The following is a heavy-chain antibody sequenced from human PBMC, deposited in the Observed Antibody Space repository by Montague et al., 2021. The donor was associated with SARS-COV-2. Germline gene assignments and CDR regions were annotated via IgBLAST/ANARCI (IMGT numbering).Heavy chain of an antibody. D-gene: IGHD2/OR15-2a*01. CDR3: ARGNKGNYYYGMDV. Sequence: SLRLSCAASGFTFSSYAMNWVRQAPGKGLEWVAVISYDGSTKYYTDSVKGRFTISRDNTKTTLYLQMNSLRAEDAAVYYCARGNKGNYYYGMDVWGQGATVTVSS. J-gene: IGHJ6*02. CDR2: ISYDGSTK. CDR1: GFTFSSYA. V-gene: IGHV3-30*04.